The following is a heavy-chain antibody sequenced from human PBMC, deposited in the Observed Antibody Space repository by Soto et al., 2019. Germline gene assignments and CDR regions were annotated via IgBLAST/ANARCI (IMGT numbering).Heavy chain of an antibody. V-gene: IGHV3-23*01. CDR3: AKDPPSEKLQPDYGMDV. Sequence: EEQLLESGGGLVQPGGSLRLSCAASGLTFSTSAMSWVRQAPGKGLEWVSLISASGRNTDYADSVKGRFTISRDNSKSTVYLQMNSLRADDTAVYYCAKDPPSEKLQPDYGMDVWGQGTTVTVSS. CDR1: GLTFSTSA. CDR2: ISASGRNT. D-gene: IGHD2-15*01. J-gene: IGHJ6*02.